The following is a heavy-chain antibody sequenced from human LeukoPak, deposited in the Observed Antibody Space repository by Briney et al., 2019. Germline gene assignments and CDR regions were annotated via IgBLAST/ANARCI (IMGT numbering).Heavy chain of an antibody. D-gene: IGHD4-23*01. CDR3: AKQSGGGNFYFDY. V-gene: IGHV3-23*01. CDR1: GFTFSTYV. CDR2: ISGSGGNT. J-gene: IGHJ4*02. Sequence: PGGSLRLSCAASGFTFSTYVMKWVRQAPGKGLEWVSVISGSGGNTYYADSVKGRFAISRDNSKNTLYLQMNSLRAEDSAVYYCAKQSGGGNFYFDYWGQGTLVTASS.